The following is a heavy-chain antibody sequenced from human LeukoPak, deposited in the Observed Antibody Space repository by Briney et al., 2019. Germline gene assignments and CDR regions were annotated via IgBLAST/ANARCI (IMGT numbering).Heavy chain of an antibody. CDR1: GFTFSSYA. V-gene: IGHV3-30-3*01. CDR2: ISYDGSNK. J-gene: IGHJ4*02. CDR3: ASSLDY. Sequence: GGSLRLSCAASGFTFSSYAMHWVRQAPGKGLEWVAVISYDGSNKYYADSVKGRFTISRDNSKNTLYLQMNSLRAEDTAVYYCASSLDYWGQGTLVTVSS.